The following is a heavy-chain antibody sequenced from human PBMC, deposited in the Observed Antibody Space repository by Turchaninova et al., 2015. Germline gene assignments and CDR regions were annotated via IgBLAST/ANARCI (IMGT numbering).Heavy chain of an antibody. CDR3: ALLYGSGQSIRFDS. J-gene: IGHJ4*02. Sequence: QVLLVQPESALEKPGASVRLSCKTSVSTFADYPINWVRQAPGQGLGWKGWTHAIPGNLKDAHGFRGRYCFFWGHPASTAYLQFSGLKEWHTAVYYFALLYGSGQSIRFDSWGQGTLVTVSS. CDR2: THAIPGNL. D-gene: IGHD3-10*01. CDR1: VSTFADYP. V-gene: IGHV7-4-1*02.